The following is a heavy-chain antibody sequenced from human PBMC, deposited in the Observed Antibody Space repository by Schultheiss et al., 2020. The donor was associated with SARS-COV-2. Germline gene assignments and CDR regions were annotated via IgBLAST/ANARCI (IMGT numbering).Heavy chain of an antibody. CDR1: GFTFSSYA. CDR2: TSGGGVST. CDR3: AKDLGASRFYGMDV. V-gene: IGHV3-23*01. J-gene: IGHJ6*02. D-gene: IGHD3-16*01. Sequence: GGSLRLSCAASGFTFSSYAMSWVRQAPGKGLEWVSGTSGGGVSTYYADSVKGRFTISRDNSKNTLYLQMNSLRVEDTAVYYCAKDLGASRFYGMDVWGQGTTVTVSS.